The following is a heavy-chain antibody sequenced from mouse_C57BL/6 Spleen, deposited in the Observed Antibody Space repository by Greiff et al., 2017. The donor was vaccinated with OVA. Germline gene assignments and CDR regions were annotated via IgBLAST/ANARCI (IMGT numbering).Heavy chain of an antibody. D-gene: IGHD1-1*01. Sequence: VKLQQPGAELVRPGSSVKLSCKASGYTFTSYWMHWVKQRPIQGLEWIGNIDPSDSETHYNQKFKDKATLTVDKSSSTAYMQLSSLTSEDSAVYYCARSNYGSPLDYWGQGTTLTVSS. CDR3: ARSNYGSPLDY. V-gene: IGHV1-52*01. J-gene: IGHJ2*01. CDR1: GYTFTSYW. CDR2: IDPSDSET.